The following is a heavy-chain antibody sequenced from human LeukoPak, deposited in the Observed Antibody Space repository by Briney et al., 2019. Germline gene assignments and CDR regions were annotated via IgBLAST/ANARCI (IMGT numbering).Heavy chain of an antibody. CDR1: GITLINYG. CDR3: AKRGVVIRVILVGFHKEAYYFDS. CDR2: ISDSGGRT. Sequence: GGSLRLSCAVSGITLINYGMSWVRQAPGKGLEWVAGISDSGGRTKYADSVKGRFNISRDNPKNTLYLQMNSLRPEDTAVYFCAKRGVVIRVILVGFHKEAYYFDSWGQGVLVTVSS. D-gene: IGHD3-22*01. J-gene: IGHJ4*02. V-gene: IGHV3-23*01.